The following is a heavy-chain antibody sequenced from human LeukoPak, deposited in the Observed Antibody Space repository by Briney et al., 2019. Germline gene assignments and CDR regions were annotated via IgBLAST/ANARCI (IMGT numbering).Heavy chain of an antibody. CDR2: IIPIFGTA. CDR3: ARRGYYGSEPRLYYYGMDV. V-gene: IGHV1-69*13. D-gene: IGHD3-10*01. Sequence: ASVNVSCKASGGTFSSYAISWVRQAPGQGLEWMGGIIPIFGTANYAQKFQGRVTITADESTSTAYMELSSLRSEDTAVYYCARRGYYGSEPRLYYYGMDVWGQGTTVTVSS. J-gene: IGHJ6*02. CDR1: GGTFSSYA.